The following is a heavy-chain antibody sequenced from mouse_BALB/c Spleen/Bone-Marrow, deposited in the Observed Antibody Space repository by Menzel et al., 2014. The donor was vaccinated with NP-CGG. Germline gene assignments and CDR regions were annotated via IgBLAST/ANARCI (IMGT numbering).Heavy chain of an antibody. CDR2: FHPYNDDT. Sequence: QVQLQQSGADLVKPGASLKMSCKASGYTFTTYPIEWMKQNHGKSLEWIGNFHPYNDDTKYNEKFKGKAKLTVEKSSSTVYLKMSRLTSDDSAVYYCAREYGNWCFDVWGEGTTVTVSS. V-gene: IGHV1-47*01. CDR3: AREYGNWCFDV. D-gene: IGHD2-10*02. J-gene: IGHJ1*01. CDR1: GYTFTTYP.